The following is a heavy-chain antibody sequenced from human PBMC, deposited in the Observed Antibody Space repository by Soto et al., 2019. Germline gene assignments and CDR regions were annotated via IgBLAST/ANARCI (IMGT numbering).Heavy chain of an antibody. V-gene: IGHV3-9*01. Sequence: PRGSLRLSCAASGFAFHDYAMHWVRQAPGKGLEWVSGIGWNSGSIAYADSVKGRFTISRDNAKNSLYLQMNSLGAEDTAIYYCAKFGGMDVWGQGTTVTVSS. D-gene: IGHD3-10*01. CDR1: GFAFHDYA. CDR2: IGWNSGSI. CDR3: AKFGGMDV. J-gene: IGHJ6*02.